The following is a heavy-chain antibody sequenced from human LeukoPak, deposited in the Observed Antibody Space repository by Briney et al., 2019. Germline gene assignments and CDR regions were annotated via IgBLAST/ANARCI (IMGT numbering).Heavy chain of an antibody. CDR1: GFTLSSYW. CDR3: ARTSGYREFGY. D-gene: IGHD5-12*01. J-gene: IGHJ4*02. Sequence: GGSLRLSCTASGFTLSSYWMSWVRQAPGKGLEWVASINQDGSEKYYVDSVKGRFTISRDNAKNSLYLQMNSLRAEDTAVYYCARTSGYREFGYWGQGTLVTVSS. CDR2: INQDGSEK. V-gene: IGHV3-7*05.